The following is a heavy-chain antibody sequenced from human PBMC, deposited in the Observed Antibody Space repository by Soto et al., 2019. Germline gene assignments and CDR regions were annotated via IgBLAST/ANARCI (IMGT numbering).Heavy chain of an antibody. CDR1: GWSFSGYS. V-gene: IGHV4-34*01. CDR2: INHTGST. J-gene: IGHJ4*02. CDR3: ARDKITGLFDY. Sequence: QVQLQQWGAGLLKPSETLSLTCAVYGWSFSGYSWTCIRQPPGTGLEWIGEINHTGSTNYNPSLKSRVTISVDTSKNQFSLKLTSVTAADTAVYYCARDKITGLFDYWGQGTLVTVSS. D-gene: IGHD2-8*02.